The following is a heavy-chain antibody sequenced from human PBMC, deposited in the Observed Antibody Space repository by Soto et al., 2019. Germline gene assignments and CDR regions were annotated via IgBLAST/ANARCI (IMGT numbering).Heavy chain of an antibody. CDR2: IFDSGNA. CDR3: ARHRRTTVAKFYFDN. V-gene: IGHV4-59*08. Sequence: PSETLSLTCTVSGGSINSYCWSWIRQPPGKGLEWIAYIFDSGNANYNPSLKGRVTISVDTSKNQFSLKLTSVTAADTAVYYCARHRRTTVAKFYFDNWGQGALVTVSS. J-gene: IGHJ4*02. D-gene: IGHD4-4*01. CDR1: GGSINSYC.